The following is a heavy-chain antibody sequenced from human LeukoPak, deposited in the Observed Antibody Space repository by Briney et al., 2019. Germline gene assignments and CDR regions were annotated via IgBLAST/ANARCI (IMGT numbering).Heavy chain of an antibody. CDR1: GGSISSYY. Sequence: SQTLSLTCTVSGGSISSYYWSWIRQPPGKGLEWIGYIYYSGSTNYNPSLKSRVTISVDTSKNQFSLKLSSVTAADTAVYYCARLPAQYSSGWYEDYWGQGTLVTVSS. CDR3: ARLPAQYSSGWYEDY. V-gene: IGHV4-59*08. J-gene: IGHJ4*02. D-gene: IGHD6-19*01. CDR2: IYYSGST.